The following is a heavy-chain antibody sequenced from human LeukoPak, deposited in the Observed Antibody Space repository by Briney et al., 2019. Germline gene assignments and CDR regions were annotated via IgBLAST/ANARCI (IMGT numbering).Heavy chain of an antibody. CDR3: VGHGLGPRSSGPNRADYYGMDV. CDR2: IYYSGCN. D-gene: IGHD3-22*01. CDR1: GGSLRSYY. J-gene: IGHJ6*02. Sequence: SDTLSLTRTVSGGSLRSYYWSWIRQPPAKGLEGIGYIYYSGCNNYNPSLKSRVTISVDTSKNQFSLKLSSVTAAGTAGYYFVGHGLGPRSSGPNRADYYGMDVWGQGTTVTVSS. V-gene: IGHV4-59*08.